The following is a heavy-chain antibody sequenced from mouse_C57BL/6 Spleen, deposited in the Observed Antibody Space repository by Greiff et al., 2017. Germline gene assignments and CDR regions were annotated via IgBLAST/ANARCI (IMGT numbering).Heavy chain of an antibody. CDR3: ARGNSWFAY. V-gene: IGHV1-55*01. J-gene: IGHJ3*01. Sequence: QVQLKQPGAELVKPGASVKMSCKASGYTFTSYWITWVKQRPGQGLEWIGDIYPGSGSTNYTEKFKSKATLAVDTSSSTAYMQLSSLTSEDSAVYYCARGNSWFAYWGQGTLVTVSA. CDR2: IYPGSGST. D-gene: IGHD2-1*01. CDR1: GYTFTSYW.